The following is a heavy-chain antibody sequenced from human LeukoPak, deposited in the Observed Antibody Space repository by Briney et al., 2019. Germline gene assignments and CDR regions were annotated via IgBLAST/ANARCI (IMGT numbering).Heavy chain of an antibody. CDR2: TNSDGSTA. D-gene: IGHD3-3*01. CDR1: GFTFSTFW. V-gene: IGHV3-74*01. CDR3: ARGVTIFGVVIMGFDY. Sequence: EGSLRLSCAASGFTFSTFWMHWVRQAPGKGLVWVSHTNSDGSTAHYADSVRGRFTISRDNAKNTLYLQMNSLRAEDTAVYYCARGVTIFGVVIMGFDYWGQGTLVTVSS. J-gene: IGHJ4*02.